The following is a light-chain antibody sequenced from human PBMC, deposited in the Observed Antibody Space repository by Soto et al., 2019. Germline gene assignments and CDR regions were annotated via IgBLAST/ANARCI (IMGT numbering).Light chain of an antibody. CDR1: QSISSY. Sequence: DIQMTQSPSSLSASVGDRVTITCRASQSISSYLNWYQQKPGKAPMLLIYAASSLQSGVPSRFSGSGSGTDFTITISSLQHEDFATYYCQQSYSTPPWTFGQGTKVEIK. CDR2: AAS. J-gene: IGKJ1*01. CDR3: QQSYSTPPWT. V-gene: IGKV1-39*01.